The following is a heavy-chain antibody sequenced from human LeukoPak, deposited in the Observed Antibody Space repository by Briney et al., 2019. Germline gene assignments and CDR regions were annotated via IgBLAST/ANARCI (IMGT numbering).Heavy chain of an antibody. CDR2: ISGSDSST. Sequence: GGTLRLSCAASGFTFSSSAMSWVRQAPGKGLEWVSTISGSDSSTHYADSVKGRFTISRDNSKNTLYLQMNSLKTEDTAVYYCTTWLLRVDYWGQGTLVTVSS. CDR1: GFTFSSSA. D-gene: IGHD5-24*01. CDR3: TTWLLRVDY. J-gene: IGHJ4*02. V-gene: IGHV3-23*01.